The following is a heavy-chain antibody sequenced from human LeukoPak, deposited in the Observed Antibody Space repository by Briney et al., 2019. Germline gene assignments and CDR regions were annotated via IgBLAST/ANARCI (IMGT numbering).Heavy chain of an antibody. CDR2: IYHSGST. V-gene: IGHV4-4*02. CDR3: ARDTGIAAGNYYYYGMDV. J-gene: IGHJ6*02. Sequence: SETLSLTCAVSGGSISSSNWWSWVRQPPGKGLEWIGEIYHSGSTNYNPSLKSRVTISVDKSKNQFSLKLSSVTAADTAVYYCARDTGIAAGNYYYYGMDVWGQGTTVTVSS. CDR1: GGSISSSNW. D-gene: IGHD6-13*01.